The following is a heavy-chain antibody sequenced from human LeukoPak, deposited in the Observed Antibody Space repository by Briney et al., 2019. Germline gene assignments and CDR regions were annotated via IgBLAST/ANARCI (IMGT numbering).Heavy chain of an antibody. CDR3: ARHLTTLLTL. CDR1: GGSISSYY. V-gene: IGHV4-59*08. Sequence: SETLSLTCTVSGGSISSYYWSWIRQPPGKGLEWIGYIYYSGSTNYNPSLKSRVTISVDRSKNQFSLKLSSVTAADTAVYYCARHLTTLLTLWGQGALVTVSS. J-gene: IGHJ4*02. D-gene: IGHD1-14*01. CDR2: IYYSGST.